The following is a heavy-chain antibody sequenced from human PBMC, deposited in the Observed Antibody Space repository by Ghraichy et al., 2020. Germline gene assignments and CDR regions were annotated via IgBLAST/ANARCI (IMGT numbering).Heavy chain of an antibody. CDR1: GGTFSSYA. J-gene: IGHJ5*02. CDR3: ARDLSPGRWFDP. CDR2: IIPIFGTA. D-gene: IGHD1-14*01. Sequence: SVKVSCKASGGTFSSYAISWVRQAPGQGLEWMGGIIPIFGTANYAQKFQGRVTITADKSTSTAYMELSSLRSEDTAVYYCARDLSPGRWFDPWGQGTLVTVSS. V-gene: IGHV1-69*06.